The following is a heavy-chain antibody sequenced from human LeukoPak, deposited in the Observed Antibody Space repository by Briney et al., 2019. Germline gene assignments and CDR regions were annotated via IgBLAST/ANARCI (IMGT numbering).Heavy chain of an antibody. D-gene: IGHD6-13*01. Sequence: SETLSLTCTVSGYSISSGYYWGWIRQPPGKGLEWIGSIYHSGSTYYNPSLKSRVTISVDTSKNQFSLKLSSVTAADTAVYYCAREDRSSSWKIDYWGQGTLVTVSS. CDR3: AREDRSSSWKIDY. J-gene: IGHJ4*02. CDR2: IYHSGST. V-gene: IGHV4-38-2*02. CDR1: GYSISSGYY.